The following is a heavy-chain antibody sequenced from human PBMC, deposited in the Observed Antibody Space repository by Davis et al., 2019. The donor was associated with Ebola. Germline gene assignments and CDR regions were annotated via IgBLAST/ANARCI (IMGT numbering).Heavy chain of an antibody. J-gene: IGHJ6*02. CDR2: IIPIFGTA. CDR3: ARDHSSAYYYYGMDV. D-gene: IGHD6-19*01. V-gene: IGHV1-69*06. Sequence: SVKVSCKASGGTFSSYAISWVRQAPGQGLEWMGGIIPIFGTANYAQKFQGRVTITADKSTSTAYMELSSLRSEDTAVYYCARDHSSAYYYYGMDVWGQGTTITVSS. CDR1: GGTFSSYA.